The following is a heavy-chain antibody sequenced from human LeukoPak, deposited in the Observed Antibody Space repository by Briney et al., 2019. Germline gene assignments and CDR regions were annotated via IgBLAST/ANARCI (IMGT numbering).Heavy chain of an antibody. CDR1: GFSFSAYW. V-gene: IGHV3-7*05. CDR2: IKVDGTEK. Sequence: PGGSLRLSCVASGFSFSAYWMSWVRQAPGKGLEWVANIKVDGTEKYYVDSVKGRFTISRDNAKNSLSLQMSGLRAEDTAVYYCARDWNGSGTAFDHWGQGTLVTVSS. CDR3: ARDWNGSGTAFDH. D-gene: IGHD1-1*01. J-gene: IGHJ4*02.